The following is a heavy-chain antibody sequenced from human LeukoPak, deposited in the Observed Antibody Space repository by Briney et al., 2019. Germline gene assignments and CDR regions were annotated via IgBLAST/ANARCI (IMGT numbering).Heavy chain of an antibody. CDR3: ARASDPTVYYDSSGYYQTLDY. CDR2: INHSGST. D-gene: IGHD3-22*01. V-gene: IGHV4-34*01. Sequence: PSETLSLTCAVYGGPVSGYYWSWIRKPPGKGLEWIGEINHSGSTNYNPSLKSRVTISVDTSKNQFSLKLSSVTAADTAVYYCARASDPTVYYDSSGYYQTLDYWGQGTLVTVSS. J-gene: IGHJ4*02. CDR1: GGPVSGYY.